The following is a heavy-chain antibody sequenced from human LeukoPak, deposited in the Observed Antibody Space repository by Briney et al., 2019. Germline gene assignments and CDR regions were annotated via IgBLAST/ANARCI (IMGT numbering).Heavy chain of an antibody. CDR1: GFIFSSYN. CDR3: ANFDGSTQAFHI. J-gene: IGHJ3*02. Sequence: GGSLRLSCAASGFIFSSYNMHWVRQAPGKGLEGVAAILYDGSKKYYADSVKGRFSVYRDNSNYTLYMELNSLRAEDTALYSCANFDGSTQAFHIWGQGTMVTVSS. V-gene: IGHV3-30*18. CDR2: ILYDGSKK. D-gene: IGHD3-9*01.